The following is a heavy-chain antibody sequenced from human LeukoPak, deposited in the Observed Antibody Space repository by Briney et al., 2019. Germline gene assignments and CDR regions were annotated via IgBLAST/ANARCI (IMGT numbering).Heavy chain of an antibody. Sequence: GASVKVSCKASGYTFANYAVNWLRQAPGQRPEWMGWINAGNGDTKFSQNYQARVTITRDASASTAYMELSSLTSEDTAVYFCARGLWSAHRREYYFDSWGQGTLVTVSS. J-gene: IGHJ4*02. D-gene: IGHD3-3*01. V-gene: IGHV1-3*01. CDR2: INAGNGDT. CDR3: ARGLWSAHRREYYFDS. CDR1: GYTFANYA.